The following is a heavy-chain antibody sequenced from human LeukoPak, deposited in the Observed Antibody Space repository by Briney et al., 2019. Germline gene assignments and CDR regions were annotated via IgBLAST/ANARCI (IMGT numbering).Heavy chain of an antibody. V-gene: IGHV7-4-1*02. Sequence: ASVKVSCKASGYTFTSYAMNWVRQAPGQGLEWMGWINTNTGNPTYAQGFTGRFVFSLDTSVSTAYLQISSLKAEDTAVYYCAAGFTFGGVIVASFDYWGREPWSPSPQ. D-gene: IGHD3-16*02. CDR3: AAGFTFGGVIVASFDY. CDR2: INTNTGNP. J-gene: IGHJ4*02. CDR1: GYTFTSYA.